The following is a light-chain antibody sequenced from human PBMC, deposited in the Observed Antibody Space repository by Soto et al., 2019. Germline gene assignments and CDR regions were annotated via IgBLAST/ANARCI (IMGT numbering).Light chain of an antibody. J-gene: IGLJ1*01. V-gene: IGLV2-14*01. CDR3: RSFTRRXTFV. Sequence: QSVLAQPASVSGSPGQSIAISCTGTRSDVGAYNYVSWYQQHPGKAPKLMISEVTNRPSGVADRFSGSKSGNKASLTISGLQAEDEADYYCRSFTRRXTFVVGTGTKVXV. CDR1: RSDVGAYNY. CDR2: EVT.